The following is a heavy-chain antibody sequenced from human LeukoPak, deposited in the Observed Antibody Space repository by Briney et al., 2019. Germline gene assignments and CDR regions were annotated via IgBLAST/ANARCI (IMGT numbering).Heavy chain of an antibody. D-gene: IGHD3-22*01. CDR3: ASGVYYSDSSGYYFQDYFDS. CDR2: GYTSGRT. CDR1: GDPISSYY. J-gene: IGHJ4*02. Sequence: PSETLSLTCTVSGDPISSYYWSWLRQPAGKGLEWIGRGYTSGRTNYNPSLKSRINMSFDTSKNQFPLKLTSVTAADTAVYYCASGVYYSDSSGYYFQDYFDSWGQGTPVTVSS. V-gene: IGHV4-4*07.